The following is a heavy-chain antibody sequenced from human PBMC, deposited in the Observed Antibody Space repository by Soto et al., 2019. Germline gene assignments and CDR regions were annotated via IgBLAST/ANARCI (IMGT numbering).Heavy chain of an antibody. CDR3: ARDYTVRGVMRYFDY. J-gene: IGHJ4*02. CDR1: GGSISSSNW. Sequence: QVQLQESGPGLVKPSGTLSLTCAVSGGSISSSNWWSWVRQPPGKGLEWIGEIYHSGSTNYNPSLTSRVTISVDKSKNQFSLKLSSVTAADTAVYYCARDYTVRGVMRYFDYWGQGTLVTVSS. D-gene: IGHD3-10*01. CDR2: IYHSGST. V-gene: IGHV4-4*02.